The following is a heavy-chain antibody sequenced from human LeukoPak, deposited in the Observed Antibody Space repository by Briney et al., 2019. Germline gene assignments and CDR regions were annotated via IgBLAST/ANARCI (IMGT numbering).Heavy chain of an antibody. CDR2: MNPNSGNT. CDR3: ARGRGYSGYDPVDI. Sequence: ASVKVSCKASGYTFTSYDINWVRQATGQGLEWMGWMNPNSGNTGYAQKFQGRVTMTRNTSISTAYMELSSLRSEDTAVYYCARGRGYSGYDPVDIWGQGTMVTVSS. J-gene: IGHJ3*02. V-gene: IGHV1-8*01. CDR1: GYTFTSYD. D-gene: IGHD5-12*01.